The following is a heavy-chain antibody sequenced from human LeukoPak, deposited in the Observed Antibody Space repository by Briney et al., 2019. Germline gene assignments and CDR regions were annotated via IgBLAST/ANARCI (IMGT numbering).Heavy chain of an antibody. Sequence: PSETLSLTRTVSGGSISSGDYYCSWIRQPPGKGLEWIGYIYYSGSTYYNPSLKSRVTISVDTSKNQFSLKLSSVTAADTAVYYCARDLPYYYDSSGYYYPGERRDVAFDIWGQGTMVTVSS. D-gene: IGHD3-22*01. CDR3: ARDLPYYYDSSGYYYPGERRDVAFDI. CDR1: GGSISSGDYY. J-gene: IGHJ3*02. V-gene: IGHV4-30-4*01. CDR2: IYYSGST.